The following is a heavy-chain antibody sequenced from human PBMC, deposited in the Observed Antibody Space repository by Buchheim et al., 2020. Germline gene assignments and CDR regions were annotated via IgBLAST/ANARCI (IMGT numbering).Heavy chain of an antibody. Sequence: EVQLVEPGGGLVQPGGSLRLSCAASGFTFSSYAMSWVRQAPGKGLEWVSAISGSGGSTYYADSVKGRFTISRDNSKNTLYLQMNSLRAEDTAVYYCAKDRISGIAAAGTIPNWFDPWGQGTL. CDR3: AKDRISGIAAAGTIPNWFDP. CDR1: GFTFSSYA. CDR2: ISGSGGST. J-gene: IGHJ5*02. V-gene: IGHV3-23*04. D-gene: IGHD6-13*01.